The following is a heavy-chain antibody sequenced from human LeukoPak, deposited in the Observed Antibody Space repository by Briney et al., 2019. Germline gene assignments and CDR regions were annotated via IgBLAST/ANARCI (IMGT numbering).Heavy chain of an antibody. V-gene: IGHV4-59*12. CDR1: GDSINSYY. CDR3: AREIGYYDNSGSNY. CDR2: VYYSGST. D-gene: IGHD3-22*01. Sequence: SETLSLTCTVSGDSINSYYWSWIRQPPGKGLEWIGYVYYSGSTTYNPSLKSRVTISIHTSKNQFSLKLTSVTAADTAVYYCAREIGYYDNSGSNYWGQGTLVTVSS. J-gene: IGHJ4*02.